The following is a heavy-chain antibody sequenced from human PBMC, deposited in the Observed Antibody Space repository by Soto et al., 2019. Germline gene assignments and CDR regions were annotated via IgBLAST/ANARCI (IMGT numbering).Heavy chain of an antibody. Sequence: QVQLVQSGGGVVQPGRSLTLSCAASGVTFNTYAMHWVRQAPGKGLEWVAIVSYDGSNKYYADSVKGRFTISRDNSKNTLNLQMNSVRAEDTAVYYCAKDRGRYCSGARCYLFDSWGQGTLVTVSS. CDR1: GVTFNTYA. D-gene: IGHD2-15*01. J-gene: IGHJ4*02. V-gene: IGHV3-30*04. CDR2: VSYDGSNK. CDR3: AKDRGRYCSGARCYLFDS.